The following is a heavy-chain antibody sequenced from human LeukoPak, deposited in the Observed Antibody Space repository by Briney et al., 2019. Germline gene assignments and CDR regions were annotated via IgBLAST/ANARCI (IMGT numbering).Heavy chain of an antibody. J-gene: IGHJ4*02. V-gene: IGHV3-23*01. D-gene: IGHD6-13*01. Sequence: GGSLRLSCAASGFTFSSYAMSWVRQAPGKGLEWVSGILDSGYSTYYANSVKGRFTISRDNSKNTLYLQMNSLRAEDTAVYYCAKSIAARLTWGQGTLVTVSS. CDR1: GFTFSSYA. CDR2: ILDSGYST. CDR3: AKSIAARLT.